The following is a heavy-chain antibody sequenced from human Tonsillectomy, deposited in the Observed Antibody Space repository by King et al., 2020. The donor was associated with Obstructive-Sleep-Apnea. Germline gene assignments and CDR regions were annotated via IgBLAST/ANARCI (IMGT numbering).Heavy chain of an antibody. CDR2: IWYDGSNK. D-gene: IGHD3-10*01. V-gene: IGHV3-33*06. Sequence: VQLVESGGGVVQPGRSLRLSCAASGFTFSSYGMHWVRQAPGKGLEWVAVIWYDGSNKYYADSVKGRFTISRDNSKNTLYLQMNSLRAEDTAVYYCAKDQEYGAGSTDYWGQGTLVTVS. CDR1: GFTFSSYG. J-gene: IGHJ4*02. CDR3: AKDQEYGAGSTDY.